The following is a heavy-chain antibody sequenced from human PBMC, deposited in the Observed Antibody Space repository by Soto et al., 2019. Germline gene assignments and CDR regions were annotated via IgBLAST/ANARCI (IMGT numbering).Heavy chain of an antibody. Sequence: QVQLVQSGAEVKKPGASVKVSCKASGYTFTSYDINWVRQATGQGLEWMGWMNPNSGNTGYAQKFQGRVTMTRNTSISTAYMELSSLRSEDTAVYYCARVSDHWIQLWLRDRGGFDYWGQGTLVTVSS. V-gene: IGHV1-8*01. CDR3: ARVSDHWIQLWLRDRGGFDY. D-gene: IGHD5-18*01. CDR1: GYTFTSYD. CDR2: MNPNSGNT. J-gene: IGHJ4*02.